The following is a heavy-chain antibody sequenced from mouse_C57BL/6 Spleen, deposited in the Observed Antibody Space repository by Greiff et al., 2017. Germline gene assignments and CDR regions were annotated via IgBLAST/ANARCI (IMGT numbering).Heavy chain of an antibody. Sequence: QVQLQQPGAELVRPGSSVKLSCKASGYTFTSYWLDWVKQRPGQGLEWIGNIYPSDSETHYNQKFKDKATLTVDKSSSTAYMQLSSLTSEDSAVYYCAREGLYFDYWGQGTTLTVSS. CDR3: AREGLYFDY. D-gene: IGHD2-2*01. CDR1: GYTFTSYW. CDR2: IYPSDSET. V-gene: IGHV1-61*01. J-gene: IGHJ2*01.